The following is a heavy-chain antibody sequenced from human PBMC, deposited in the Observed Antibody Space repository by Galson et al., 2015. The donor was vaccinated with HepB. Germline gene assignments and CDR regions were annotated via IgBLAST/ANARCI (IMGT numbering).Heavy chain of an antibody. Sequence: SVKVSCKASGFTFSDFYMHWVRQSPGQGLQWMGRINPNSGIAVYAESFQGRVAMTADTSKSTAYMELSWLTFDDTAVCYCARASLFWNNRESDAFDVWGPGTMVTVSS. CDR2: INPNSGIA. D-gene: IGHD3-3*01. J-gene: IGHJ3*01. CDR1: GFTFSDFY. CDR3: ARASLFWNNRESDAFDV. V-gene: IGHV1-2*06.